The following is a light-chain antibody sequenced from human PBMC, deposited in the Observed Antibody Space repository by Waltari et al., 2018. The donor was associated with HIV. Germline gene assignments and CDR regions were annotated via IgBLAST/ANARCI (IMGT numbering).Light chain of an antibody. V-gene: IGKV1-5*03. CDR2: KSS. J-gene: IGKJ5*01. Sequence: ILMTQSPSTLSAFVGDRVSITCRASLSVTTWLAWYQQKPGRPPKLLIYKSSILQVGVPTRFSGSGSGTKFTLTITSLQPDDFATYYCQQYDSDPSFGQGTRL. CDR3: QQYDSDPS. CDR1: LSVTTW.